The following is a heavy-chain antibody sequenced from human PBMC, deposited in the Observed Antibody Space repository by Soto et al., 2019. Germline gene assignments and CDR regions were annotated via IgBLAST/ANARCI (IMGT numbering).Heavy chain of an antibody. D-gene: IGHD2-2*01. CDR2: ISYDGSNK. V-gene: IGHV3-30*18. Sequence: PGGSLRLSCAASGFTFSSNGMHWVRQAPGKGLEWVVVISYDGSNKYYADSVKGRFTISRDNSKNTLYLQMNSLRAEDTAVYYCAKDRLYCSSTSCGLYYYYYMDVWGKGTTVTVSS. CDR1: GFTFSSNG. J-gene: IGHJ6*03. CDR3: AKDRLYCSSTSCGLYYYYYMDV.